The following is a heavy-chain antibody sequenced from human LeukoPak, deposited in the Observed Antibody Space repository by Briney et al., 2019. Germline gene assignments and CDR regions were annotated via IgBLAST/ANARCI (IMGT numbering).Heavy chain of an antibody. CDR2: LYHIGNT. Sequence: KPSETLSPTCAVSGYSISSGYYWGWIRQPPGKGLEWIGNLYHIGNTYYNPSLKSRVTISVDTSKNQFSLKLSSVTASDTAVYYCARISPYYGDYPQYYYYYMEITGNGNTVTVSS. J-gene: IGHJ6*03. CDR3: ARISPYYGDYPQYYYYYMEI. V-gene: IGHV4-38-2*01. D-gene: IGHD4-17*01. CDR1: GYSISSGYY.